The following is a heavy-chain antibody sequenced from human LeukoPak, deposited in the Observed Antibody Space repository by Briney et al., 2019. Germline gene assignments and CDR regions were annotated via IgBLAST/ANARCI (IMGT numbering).Heavy chain of an antibody. CDR1: GYTFTGYY. Sequence: ASVKVSCKASGYTFTGYYMYWVRQAPGQGLEWMGWINPNSGGTNYAQKFQGRVTMTRDTSIITAYMELSRLRSDDTAVYYCAREGLGYCSSTSCYTWLYWGQGTLVTVSS. D-gene: IGHD2-2*02. J-gene: IGHJ4*02. CDR2: INPNSGGT. V-gene: IGHV1-2*02. CDR3: AREGLGYCSSTSCYTWLY.